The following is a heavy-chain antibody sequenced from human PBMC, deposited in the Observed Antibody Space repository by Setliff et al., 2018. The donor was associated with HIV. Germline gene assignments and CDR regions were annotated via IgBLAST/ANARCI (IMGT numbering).Heavy chain of an antibody. Sequence: ASVTVSCKASFSPFTSYFIQWVRPAPGQGLEWMGIISPSGLSTTYAPKFQGRVTMTRDTSTRTVYMDLSGLRSDDTAVYYCARVKGLRVRNWNDRPNASDLWGQGTRVT. CDR3: ARVKGLRVRNWNDRPNASDL. D-gene: IGHD1-1*01. CDR1: FSPFTSYF. V-gene: IGHV1-46*01. CDR2: ISPSGLST. J-gene: IGHJ3*01.